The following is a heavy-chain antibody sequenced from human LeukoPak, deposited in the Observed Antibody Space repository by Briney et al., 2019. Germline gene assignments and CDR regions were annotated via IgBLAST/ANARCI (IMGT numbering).Heavy chain of an antibody. V-gene: IGHV3-66*01. Sequence: GGSLRLSCAASGFIVNNNYMSWVRQAPGKGLEWVSIVYGDGSTYYADSVKGRFTISRDNSKNTFYLQMNSLRAEDTAVYYCARDDCSSTSCYRFDYWGQGTLVTVSS. CDR2: VYGDGST. D-gene: IGHD2-2*01. J-gene: IGHJ4*02. CDR3: ARDDCSSTSCYRFDY. CDR1: GFIVNNNY.